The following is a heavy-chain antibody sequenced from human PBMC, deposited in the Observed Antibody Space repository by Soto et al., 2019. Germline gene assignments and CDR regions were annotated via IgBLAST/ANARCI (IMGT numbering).Heavy chain of an antibody. V-gene: IGHV4-59*08. D-gene: IGHD4-17*01. CDR3: ARPSRGDYVYLTGYFDL. Sequence: PSETLSLTCTVSGGSISSYYWSWIRQPPGKGLEWIGYIYYSGSTNYNPSLKSRVTISVDTSKNQFSLKLSSVTAADTAVYYCARPSRGDYVYLTGYFDLWGRGTLVTVSS. J-gene: IGHJ2*01. CDR1: GGSISSYY. CDR2: IYYSGST.